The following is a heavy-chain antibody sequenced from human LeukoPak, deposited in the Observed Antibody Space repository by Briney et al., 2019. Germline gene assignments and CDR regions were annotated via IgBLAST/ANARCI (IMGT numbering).Heavy chain of an antibody. CDR1: GYSITSGLY. CDR3: ARFRDDEYDILAGYPVVGAFDI. J-gene: IGHJ3*02. V-gene: IGHV4-38-2*02. D-gene: IGHD3-9*01. Sequence: SEALSLTRTVSGYSITSGLYWGWIRQPPGKGLGWTGSIYHSGSTYYTPSLKSRVTLSLDTSRNQFSVRLNSVTAAYTAVYYCARFRDDEYDILAGYPVVGAFDIWGQGTMVTVSS. CDR2: IYHSGST.